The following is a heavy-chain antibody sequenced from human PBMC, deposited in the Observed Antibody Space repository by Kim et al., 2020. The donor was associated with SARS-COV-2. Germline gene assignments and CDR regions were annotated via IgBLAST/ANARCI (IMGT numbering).Heavy chain of an antibody. Sequence: GGSLRLSCAASGFTFSSYAMSWVRQAPGKGLEWVSAISGSGGSTYYADSVKGRFTISRDNSKNTLYLQMNSLRAEDTAVYYCAKDSRAMVRGVIYYYGMDVWGQGTTVTVSS. V-gene: IGHV3-23*01. J-gene: IGHJ6*02. CDR1: GFTFSSYA. CDR2: ISGSGGST. D-gene: IGHD3-10*01. CDR3: AKDSRAMVRGVIYYYGMDV.